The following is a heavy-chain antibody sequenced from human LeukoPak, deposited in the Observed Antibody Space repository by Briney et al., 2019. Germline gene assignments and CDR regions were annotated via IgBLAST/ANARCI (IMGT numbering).Heavy chain of an antibody. J-gene: IGHJ4*02. V-gene: IGHV5-51*01. CDR2: IYPCDSDT. CDR3: WAYGSGSYYNAKAGGYYFDY. D-gene: IGHD3-10*01. Sequence: PGESLKISCKGSGYSFTSYWIGWVRQRPGKGLEWMGIIYPCDSDTRYSPSFQGQVTISADKSISTAYLQWSSLKASDTAMYYCWAYGSGSYYNAKAGGYYFDYWGQGTLVTVSS. CDR1: GYSFTSYW.